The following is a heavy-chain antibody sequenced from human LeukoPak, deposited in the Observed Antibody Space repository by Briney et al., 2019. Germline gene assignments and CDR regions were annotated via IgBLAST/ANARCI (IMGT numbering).Heavy chain of an antibody. CDR1: GGAITNYY. Sequence: PSETLSLTCGVSGGAITNYYWSWIRQPAGKGPEWIGRIYTSGSTNYNPSLKSRVTISVDTSKNQFSLKLSSVTAADTAVYYCARSGYYYSDAFDIWGQGTMVTVSS. CDR3: ARSGYYYSDAFDI. V-gene: IGHV4-4*07. D-gene: IGHD3-22*01. CDR2: IYTSGST. J-gene: IGHJ3*02.